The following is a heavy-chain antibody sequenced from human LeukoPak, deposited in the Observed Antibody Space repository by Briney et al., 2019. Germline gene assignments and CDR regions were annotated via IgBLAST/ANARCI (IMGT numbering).Heavy chain of an antibody. CDR3: ARDSSTWYSDYYYYMDV. Sequence: GASVKVSCKASGYTFTGYYMHWVRQAPGQGLEWMGWINPNSGGTNYAQKFQGRVTMARDTPISTAYMELSRLRSDDTARYFCARDSSTWYSDYYYYMDVWGKGTTVTVSS. CDR2: INPNSGGT. CDR1: GYTFTGYY. D-gene: IGHD2/OR15-2a*01. V-gene: IGHV1-2*02. J-gene: IGHJ6*03.